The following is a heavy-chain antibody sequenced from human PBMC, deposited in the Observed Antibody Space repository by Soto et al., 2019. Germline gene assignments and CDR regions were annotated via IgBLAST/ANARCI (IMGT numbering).Heavy chain of an antibody. J-gene: IGHJ6*02. D-gene: IGHD4-17*01. Sequence: GGSLRLSCAASGFTFSSYGMHWVRQAPGKGLEWVAVIWYDGSNKYYADSVKGRFTISRDNSKNTLYLQMNSLRAEDTAVYYCARVCGDYDDYYYGMDVWRQGTTVTVSS. CDR3: ARVCGDYDDYYYGMDV. CDR1: GFTFSSYG. CDR2: IWYDGSNK. V-gene: IGHV3-33*01.